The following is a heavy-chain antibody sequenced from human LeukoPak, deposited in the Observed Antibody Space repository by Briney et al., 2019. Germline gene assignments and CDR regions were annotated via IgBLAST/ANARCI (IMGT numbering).Heavy chain of an antibody. CDR1: GFTFSSYG. V-gene: IGHV3-30*02. Sequence: PGGSLRLSCAASGFTFSSYGMHWVRQAPGKGLEWVAFIRYDGSNKYYADSVKGRFTISRDNSKNTLYLQMNSLRAEDTAVYYCAKGQIDIVATGGFDYWGQGTLVTISS. J-gene: IGHJ4*02. CDR2: IRYDGSNK. CDR3: AKGQIDIVATGGFDY. D-gene: IGHD5-12*01.